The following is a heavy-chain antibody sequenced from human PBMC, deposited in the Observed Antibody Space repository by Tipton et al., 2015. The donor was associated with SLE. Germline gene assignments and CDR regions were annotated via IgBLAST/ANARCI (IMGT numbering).Heavy chain of an antibody. V-gene: IGHV1-69*06. CDR2: IIPIFGTA. D-gene: IGHD3-3*01. CDR3: ASTSRGLLFLEWLSPAHASPMDG. Sequence: QSGAEVKKPGSSVKVSCKASGGTFSSYAISWVRQAPGQGLEWMGGIIPIFGTANYAQKFQGRVTITAVKSTGPAYMEQSSLRSEVTAVDYYASTSRGLLFLEWLSPAHASPMDGWGKGTTVTISS. CDR1: GGTFSSYA. J-gene: IGHJ6*03.